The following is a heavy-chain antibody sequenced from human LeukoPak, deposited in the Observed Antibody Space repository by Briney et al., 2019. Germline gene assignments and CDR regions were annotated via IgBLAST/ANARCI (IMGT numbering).Heavy chain of an antibody. J-gene: IGHJ4*02. CDR3: AKTAKYYYGSETYFFFEE. CDR1: GGSISTYY. CDR2: IKTSGST. V-gene: IGHV4-4*07. Sequence: SETLSLTCTVSGGSISTYYWSWIRQPVGKGLEWIGQIKTSGSTHYNPSLRSRVSMSVDTSKNHFSLNLTSVTAADTAVYYCAKTAKYYYGSETYFFFEEWGQGTLVTVSS. D-gene: IGHD3-10*01.